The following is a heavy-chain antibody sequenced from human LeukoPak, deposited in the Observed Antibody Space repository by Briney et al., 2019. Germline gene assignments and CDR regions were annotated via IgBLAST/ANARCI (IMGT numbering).Heavy chain of an antibody. CDR2: ISGSGGST. J-gene: IGHJ6*03. CDR1: GFTFSSYA. V-gene: IGHV3-23*01. Sequence: PGGSLRLSCAASGFTFSSYAMSWVRQAPGKGLEWVSAISGSGGSTYYADSVKGRVTISRDNSKSTLYLQMNSLRAEDTAVYYCAKVGFPVYYYYYMDVWGKGTTVTASS. CDR3: AKVGFPVYYYYYMDV.